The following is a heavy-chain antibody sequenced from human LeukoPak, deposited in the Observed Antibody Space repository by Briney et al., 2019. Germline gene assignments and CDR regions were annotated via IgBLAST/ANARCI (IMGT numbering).Heavy chain of an antibody. J-gene: IGHJ4*02. CDR2: IYSGGST. Sequence: GGSLRLSCAASGFTFSSYSMNWVRQAPGKGLEWVSVIYSGGSTYYADSVKGRFTISRDNSKNTLYLQMNSLRAEDTAVYYCARVVGATIIDYWGQGTLVTVSS. D-gene: IGHD1-26*01. CDR3: ARVVGATIIDY. CDR1: GFTFSSYS. V-gene: IGHV3-66*01.